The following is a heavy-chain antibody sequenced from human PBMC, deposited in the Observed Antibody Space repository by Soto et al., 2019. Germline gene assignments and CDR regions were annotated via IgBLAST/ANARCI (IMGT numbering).Heavy chain of an antibody. CDR3: AKDRDIVVVPAALNFDY. J-gene: IGHJ4*02. D-gene: IGHD2-2*01. Sequence: PGGSLRLSCAASGFSFSMYWMSWVRQAPGKGLEWVANIKEDGSQKYYADSVKGRFTISRDNSKNTLYLQMNSLRAEDTAVYYCAKDRDIVVVPAALNFDYWGQGTLVTVSS. CDR1: GFSFSMYW. V-gene: IGHV3-7*01. CDR2: IKEDGSQK.